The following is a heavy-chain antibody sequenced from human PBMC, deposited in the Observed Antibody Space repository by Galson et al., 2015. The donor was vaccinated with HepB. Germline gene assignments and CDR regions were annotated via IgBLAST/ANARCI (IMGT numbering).Heavy chain of an antibody. CDR3: VKEGAWFGGDWFDP. Sequence: SLRLSCAASGFTFSNYGMHWVRQAPGKGLEWVAVISYDGSNKYYADSVKGRFTISRDNSKNTLYLQMNSLRAEDTAVYYCVKEGAWFGGDWFDPWGQGTLVIVS. V-gene: IGHV3-30*18. CDR1: GFTFSNYG. CDR2: ISYDGSNK. J-gene: IGHJ5*02. D-gene: IGHD3-16*01.